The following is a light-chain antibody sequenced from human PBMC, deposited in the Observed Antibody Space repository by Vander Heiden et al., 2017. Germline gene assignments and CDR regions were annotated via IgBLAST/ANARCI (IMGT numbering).Light chain of an antibody. CDR3: QTWGTGIHVV. Sequence: QLVLTQSPSASASLVASVKLTCTLSSGNSSYDIAWHQQQPEKGPRYLMRLNSDGSHNKGDGIPDRFSGSSSGAERHITISSLQSEDEADYYCQTWGTGIHVVFGGGTKLTVL. V-gene: IGLV4-69*01. J-gene: IGLJ2*01. CDR1: SGNSSYD. CDR2: LNSDGSH.